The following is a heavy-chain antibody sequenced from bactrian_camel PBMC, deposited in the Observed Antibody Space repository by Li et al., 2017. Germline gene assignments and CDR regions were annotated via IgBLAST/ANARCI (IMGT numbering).Heavy chain of an antibody. Sequence: HVQLVESGGGSVQAGGSLRLSCAASGSRYSSLCMGWFRQAPGKEREGVALLDADGTTTKYAASVKGRFTISKDNAKNTLYLQMNSLKPEDTAMYYCAAGRDGYCSLWSQGYRYWGQGTQVTVS. CDR3: AAGRDGYCSLWSQGYRY. J-gene: IGHJ4*01. D-gene: IGHD3*01. CDR1: GSRYSSLC. CDR2: LDADGTTT. V-gene: IGHV3S1*01.